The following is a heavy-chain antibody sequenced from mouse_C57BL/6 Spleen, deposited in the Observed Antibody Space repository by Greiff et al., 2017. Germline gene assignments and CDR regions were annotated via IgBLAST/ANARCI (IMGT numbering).Heavy chain of an antibody. D-gene: IGHD2-14*01. CDR3: ARKNRLFDY. CDR1: GYTFTSYW. J-gene: IGHJ2*01. Sequence: QVQLQQPGAELVKPGASVKLSCKASGYTFTSYWMQWVKQRPGQGLEWIGEIDPSDSYTNYNQKFKGKATLTVDTSSSTAYMQLSSLTSEDSAVYYCARKNRLFDYWGQGTTLTVSS. CDR2: IDPSDSYT. V-gene: IGHV1-50*01.